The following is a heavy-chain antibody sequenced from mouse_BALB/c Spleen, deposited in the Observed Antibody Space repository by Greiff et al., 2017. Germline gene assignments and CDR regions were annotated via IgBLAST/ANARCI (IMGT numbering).Heavy chain of an antibody. V-gene: IGHV3-2*02. D-gene: IGHD4-1*02. CDR3: ARKNQLGYFDY. J-gene: IGHJ2*01. CDR2: ISYSGST. Sequence: EVQLQESGPGLVKPSQSLSLTCTVTGYSITSDYAWNWIRQFPGNKLEWMGYISYSGSTSYNPSLKSRISITRDTSKNQFFLQLNSVTTEDTATYYCARKNQLGYFDYWGQGTTLTVSS. CDR1: GYSITSDYA.